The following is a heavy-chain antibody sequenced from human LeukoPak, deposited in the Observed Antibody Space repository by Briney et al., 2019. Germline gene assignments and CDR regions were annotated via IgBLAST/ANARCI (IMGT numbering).Heavy chain of an antibody. CDR2: ISSSGSTI. CDR1: GFTFSSYE. D-gene: IGHD3-22*01. CDR3: ARGYYYDSSGYKFSYYYYYYMDV. J-gene: IGHJ6*03. V-gene: IGHV3-48*03. Sequence: GGSLRLSCAASGFTFSSYEMNWVRQAPGKGLEWVSYISSSGSTIYYADSVKGRFTISRDNAKNSLYLQMNSLRAEDTAVYYCARGYYYDSSGYKFSYYYYYYMDVWGKGTTVTISS.